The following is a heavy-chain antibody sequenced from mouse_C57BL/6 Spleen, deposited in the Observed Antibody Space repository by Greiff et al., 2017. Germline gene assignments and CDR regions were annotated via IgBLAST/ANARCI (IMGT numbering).Heavy chain of an antibody. V-gene: IGHV1-52*01. J-gene: IGHJ3*01. Sequence: QVQLKQPGAELVRPGSSVKLSCKASGYTFTSYWMHWVKQRPIQGLEWIGNIDPSDSETHYNQKFKDKATLTVDKSSSTAYMQLSSLTSEDSAVYYCAREDYDHRGFAYWGQGTLVTVSA. CDR3: AREDYDHRGFAY. D-gene: IGHD2-4*01. CDR1: GYTFTSYW. CDR2: IDPSDSET.